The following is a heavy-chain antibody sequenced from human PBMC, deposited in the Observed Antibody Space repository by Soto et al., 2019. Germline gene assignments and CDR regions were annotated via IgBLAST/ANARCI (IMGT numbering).Heavy chain of an antibody. D-gene: IGHD3-10*01. CDR1: GFTFSSYG. CDR3: AKIGAGLLWFGELPNYYYYGMDV. V-gene: IGHV3-30*18. CDR2: ISYDGSNK. Sequence: LRLSCAASGFTFSSYGMHWVRQAPGKGLEWVAVISYDGSNKYYADSVKGRFTISRDNSKNTLYLQMNSLRAEDTAVYYCAKIGAGLLWFGELPNYYYYGMDVWGQGTTVTVSS. J-gene: IGHJ6*02.